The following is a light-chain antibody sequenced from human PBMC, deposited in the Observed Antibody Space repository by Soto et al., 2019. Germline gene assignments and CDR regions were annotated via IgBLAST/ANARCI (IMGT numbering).Light chain of an antibody. CDR1: QSVSSY. V-gene: IGKV3-11*01. CDR3: QQRSNWPL. CDR2: DAS. J-gene: IGKJ3*01. Sequence: EIVLTQSPATLSLSPGERATLSCRASQSVSSYLAWYQQKPGQPPRLLIYDASNRATGIPARFSSSGSGTDFTLTISSLEPEYFAVYYCQQRSNWPLFGPGTKVDIK.